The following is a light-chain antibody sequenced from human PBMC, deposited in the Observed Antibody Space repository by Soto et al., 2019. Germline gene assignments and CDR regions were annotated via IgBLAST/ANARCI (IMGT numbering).Light chain of an antibody. J-gene: IGLJ2*01. CDR2: STN. CDR1: SGSVSTSYY. V-gene: IGLV8-61*01. CDR3: VLYMGSGIGV. Sequence: QTVVTQEPSFSVSPGGTVTLTCGLSSGSVSTSYYPSWYQQTPGQAPRTLIYSTNTRSSGVPDRFSGSILGNKADLTITGAQADDESDYYCVLYMGSGIGVFGGGTKVTVL.